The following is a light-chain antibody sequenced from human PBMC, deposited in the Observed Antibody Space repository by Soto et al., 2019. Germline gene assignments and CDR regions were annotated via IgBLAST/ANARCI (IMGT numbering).Light chain of an antibody. Sequence: EIVMTQSPATLSVSPGERATLSCRASQSVSINLAWYQQKPGQAPRLLIYGASTRATGIPARFSGSGSGTEFTLTISSLQSEYFAVYYCHQYNNWPPLTFGGGTKVEIK. CDR1: QSVSIN. CDR2: GAS. J-gene: IGKJ4*01. V-gene: IGKV3-15*01. CDR3: HQYNNWPPLT.